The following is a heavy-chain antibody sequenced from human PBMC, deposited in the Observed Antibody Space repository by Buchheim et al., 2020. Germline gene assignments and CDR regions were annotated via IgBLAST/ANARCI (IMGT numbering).Heavy chain of an antibody. D-gene: IGHD3-9*01. CDR2: IYPGDSDT. J-gene: IGHJ6*02. V-gene: IGHV5-51*01. CDR3: ARTPDILTGYYKYYYYGMDV. CDR1: GYSFTSYW. Sequence: EVQLVQSGAEVKKPGESLKISCKGSGYSFTSYWIGWVRQMPGKGLEWMGIIYPGDSDTRYSPSFQGQVTISADKSISTAYPQWSSLKASDTAMYDCARTPDILTGYYKYYYYGMDVWGQGTT.